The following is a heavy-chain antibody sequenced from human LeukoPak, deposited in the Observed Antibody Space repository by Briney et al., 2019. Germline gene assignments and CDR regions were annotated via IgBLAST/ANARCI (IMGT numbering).Heavy chain of an antibody. Sequence: PGGSLRLSCAASGFTVSSNYMSWVRQAPGKGLEWVANIRQDGGAKYYVDSVRGRFTISRDNAKNSLYLQMNSLRAEDTGVYYCATSSDAPANMWGQGTLVTASS. CDR1: GFTVSSNY. CDR2: IRQDGGAK. J-gene: IGHJ4*02. CDR3: ATSSDAPANM. V-gene: IGHV3-7*01. D-gene: IGHD2-2*01.